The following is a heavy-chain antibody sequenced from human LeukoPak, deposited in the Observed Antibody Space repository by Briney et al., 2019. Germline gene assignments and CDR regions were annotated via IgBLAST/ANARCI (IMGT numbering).Heavy chain of an antibody. V-gene: IGHV3-23*01. CDR3: AKAFQRGWERDAFAF. J-gene: IGHJ3*01. D-gene: IGHD1-26*01. CDR2: ISGSGDTT. CDR1: GFTFSSYS. Sequence: GGSLGLSCAASGFTFSSYSMSWVRQAPGKGLEWVSLISGSGDTTNYADSVKGRFTISRDNSKNTLYLQTNSLGADDTAVYYCAKAFQRGWERDAFAFWGQGTLVTVSS.